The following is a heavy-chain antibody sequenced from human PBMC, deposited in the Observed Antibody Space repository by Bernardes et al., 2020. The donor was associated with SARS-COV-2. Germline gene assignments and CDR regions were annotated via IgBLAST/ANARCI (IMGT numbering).Heavy chain of an antibody. CDR2: ISSSSRTM. Sequence: GGSLRLSCAASGFTLSNYSMNWVRQAPGKGLEWISYISSSSRTMYHADSVKGRFTISRDSSKNTLYLQMNSLRGEDTAVYYCARRRAGGWDLDYWGQGTLVTVSS. J-gene: IGHJ4*02. V-gene: IGHV3-48*01. CDR3: ARRRAGGWDLDY. CDR1: GFTLSNYS. D-gene: IGHD6-19*01.